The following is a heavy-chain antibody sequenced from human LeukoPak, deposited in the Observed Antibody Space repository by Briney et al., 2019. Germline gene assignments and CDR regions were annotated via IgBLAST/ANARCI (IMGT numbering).Heavy chain of an antibody. Sequence: VGSLRLSCTASGFAFDEHGMSCVPQVPRKGREWVSGINWSGGSTGYADPLRGRLTISRDNAKNSLYLQMDSLRAEDTALYYCARAPITSPFYFDYWGQGTLVTVSS. D-gene: IGHD2-2*01. CDR3: ARAPITSPFYFDY. V-gene: IGHV3-20*04. CDR2: INWSGGST. CDR1: GFAFDEHG. J-gene: IGHJ4*02.